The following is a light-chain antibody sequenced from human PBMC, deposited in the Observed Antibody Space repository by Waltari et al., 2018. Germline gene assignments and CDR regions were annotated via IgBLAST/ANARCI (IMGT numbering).Light chain of an antibody. CDR2: EDN. V-gene: IGLV1-51*02. Sequence: QSVLTQPPSVSAAPGQKVTMSCAGGSTNIGKNYESWYQQVPGTAPKLLIYEDNKRPSQIPDRFSASKSGTSATLGITGLQTGDEADYYCGTWDSSLIAEVFGTGTKVTVL. J-gene: IGLJ1*01. CDR3: GTWDSSLIAEV. CDR1: STNIGKNY.